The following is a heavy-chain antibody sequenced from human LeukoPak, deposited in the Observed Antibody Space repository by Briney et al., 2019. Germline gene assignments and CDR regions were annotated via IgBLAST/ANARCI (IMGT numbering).Heavy chain of an antibody. D-gene: IGHD1-20*01. CDR1: GFTFSNYM. J-gene: IGHJ4*02. Sequence: GGSLRLSCAASGFTFSNYMMHWVRQAPGKGLVWVSRIKSDGITITYAGSVKGRFTISRDNAKNTLYLQMNSLRAEDTAVYYCLRDLNWSLDQWGQGTLVTVSS. V-gene: IGHV3-74*01. CDR2: IKSDGITI. CDR3: LRDLNWSLDQ.